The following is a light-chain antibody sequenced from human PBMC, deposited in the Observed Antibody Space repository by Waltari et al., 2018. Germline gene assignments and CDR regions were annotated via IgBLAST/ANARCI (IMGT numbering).Light chain of an antibody. CDR3: QSYDSRNVV. CDR2: RDN. J-gene: IGLJ3*02. V-gene: IGLV6-57*02. CDR1: GGPGVSNY. Sequence: NYKLTQPPSVSESPGKTVTISCTGSGGPGVSNYVQWYRQRPGSAPTTVMYRDNRRPSGVPDRFSGSVDSSSNSASLRISGLQAEDEGDYYCQSYDSRNVVFGGGTRLTVL.